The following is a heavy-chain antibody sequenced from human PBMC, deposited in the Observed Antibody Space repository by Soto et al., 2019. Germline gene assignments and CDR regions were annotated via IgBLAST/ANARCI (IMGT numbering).Heavy chain of an antibody. V-gene: IGHV3-23*01. J-gene: IGHJ5*02. D-gene: IGHD1-26*01. CDR3: AKDLTADSGSYFGWFDP. CDR2: ISASGGRT. Sequence: EVQLLESGGGLVQPGGSLRLYCAASGFTFSSFVMTWVRQAPGKGLEWVSSISASGGRTYYADSVKGRFTISRDDSKNTLYLQMNSLRADDTALYYCAKDLTADSGSYFGWFDPWGQGTLVTVSS. CDR1: GFTFSSFV.